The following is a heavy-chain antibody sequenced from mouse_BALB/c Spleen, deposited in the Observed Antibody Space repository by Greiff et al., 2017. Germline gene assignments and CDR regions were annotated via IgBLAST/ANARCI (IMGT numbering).Heavy chain of an antibody. J-gene: IGHJ3*01. D-gene: IGHD2-2*01. CDR3: AKPYGYDVGIWFAY. CDR2: ISSGGST. CDR1: GFTFSSYA. Sequence: EVKLVESGGGLVKPGGSLKLSCAASGFTFSSYAMSWVRQTPEKRLEWVASISSGGSTYYPDSVKGRFTISRDNARNILYLQMSSLRSEDTAMYYCAKPYGYDVGIWFAYWGQGTLVTVSA. V-gene: IGHV5-6-5*01.